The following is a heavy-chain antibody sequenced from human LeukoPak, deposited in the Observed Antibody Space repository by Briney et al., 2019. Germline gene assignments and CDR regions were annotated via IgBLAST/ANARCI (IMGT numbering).Heavy chain of an antibody. CDR1: GFTFSSYA. D-gene: IGHD6-13*01. CDR2: IKEAGSEK. CDR3: ARGGGMRSWYDFDH. V-gene: IGHV3-7*04. Sequence: GRSLRLSCAASGFTFSSYAMHWVRQAPGKGLEFMANIKEAGSEKYYVDSVKGRFTISRDNDKNSVHLQMNNLRAEDTAVYYCARGGGMRSWYDFDHWGQGILVTVSS. J-gene: IGHJ4*02.